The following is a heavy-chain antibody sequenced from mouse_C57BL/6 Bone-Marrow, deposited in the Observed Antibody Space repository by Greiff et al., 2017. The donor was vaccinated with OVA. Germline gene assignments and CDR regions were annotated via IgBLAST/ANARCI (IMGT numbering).Heavy chain of an antibody. CDR1: GYTFTSYG. CDR3: ARFYSKGPAWFAY. V-gene: IGHV1-81*01. D-gene: IGHD2-5*01. CDR2: IYPRSGNT. Sequence: VKLQESGAELARPGASVKLSCKASGYTFTSYGISWVKQRTGQGLEWIGEIYPRSGNTYYNEKFKGKATLTADKSSSTAYMELRSLTSEDSAVYFCARFYSKGPAWFAYWGQGTLVTVSA. J-gene: IGHJ3*01.